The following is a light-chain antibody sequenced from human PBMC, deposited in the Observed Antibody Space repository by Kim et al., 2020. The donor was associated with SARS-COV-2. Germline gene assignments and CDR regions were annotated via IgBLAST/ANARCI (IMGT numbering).Light chain of an antibody. CDR1: QSLGNNY. Sequence: EIVLTQSPGTLSLSPGDRATLSCRASQSLGNNYLAWYQQKPGQAPRHLIYGASVRATGIPDRFSGSGSGTDFTLTISRLEPEDFAVYFCQQYGESPLTFGGGTKVEIK. CDR2: GAS. V-gene: IGKV3-20*01. J-gene: IGKJ4*01. CDR3: QQYGESPLT.